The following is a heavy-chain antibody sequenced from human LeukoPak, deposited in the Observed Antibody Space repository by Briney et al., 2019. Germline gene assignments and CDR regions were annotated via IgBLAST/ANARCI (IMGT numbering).Heavy chain of an antibody. CDR2: IYHSGST. CDR3: ARDRIAAAGTVDY. CDR1: GYSISSGYY. J-gene: IGHJ4*02. D-gene: IGHD6-13*01. Sequence: PSETLSLTCTVSGYSISSGYYWGWIRQPPGKGLEWIGSIYHSGSTYYNPSLKSRVTISVDTSKNQFSLKLSSVTAADTAVYFCARDRIAAAGTVDYWGQGTLVTVSS. V-gene: IGHV4-38-2*02.